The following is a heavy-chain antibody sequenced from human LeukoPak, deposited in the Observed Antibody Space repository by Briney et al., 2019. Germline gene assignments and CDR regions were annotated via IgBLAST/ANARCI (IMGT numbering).Heavy chain of an antibody. V-gene: IGHV3-20*04. CDR2: INWNGGST. CDR1: GFTFDDYG. Sequence: GGSLRPSCAASGFTFDDYGMSWVRQAPGKGLEWVSGINWNGGSTGYADSVKGRFTISRDNAKNSLYLQMNSLRAEDTALYYCARGRDGYKLGDYWGQGTLVTVSS. CDR3: ARGRDGYKLGDY. J-gene: IGHJ4*02. D-gene: IGHD5-24*01.